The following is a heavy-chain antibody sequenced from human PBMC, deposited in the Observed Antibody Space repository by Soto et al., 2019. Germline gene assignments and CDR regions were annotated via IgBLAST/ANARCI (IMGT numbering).Heavy chain of an antibody. D-gene: IGHD3-10*01. CDR1: GFSLSTSGVG. J-gene: IGHJ4*02. Sequence: QITLKESGPTLVKPTQTLTLTCNFSGFSLSTSGVGVGWIRQPPGKALEWLALIYWDDDKRYSPSLKSRLTITKDTSKNQVVLTMTNMDPVDTAAYYCVHNRYGSELFDYWGQGTLVTVSS. CDR2: IYWDDDK. CDR3: VHNRYGSELFDY. V-gene: IGHV2-5*02.